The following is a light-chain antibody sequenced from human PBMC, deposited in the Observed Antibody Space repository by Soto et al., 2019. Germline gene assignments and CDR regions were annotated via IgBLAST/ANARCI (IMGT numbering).Light chain of an antibody. CDR2: GNI. CDR1: SSNIGAGYD. V-gene: IGLV1-40*01. J-gene: IGLJ3*02. CDR3: QSYDSSLSGL. Sequence: QSVLTQPPSVSGAPGQRITISCTGNSSNIGAGYDVHWYQQLPGTAPKVVIYGNINRPSGVPDRFSGSKSGTSAFLAITGLQAEDAADYYCQSYDSSLSGLFGGGTKLTVL.